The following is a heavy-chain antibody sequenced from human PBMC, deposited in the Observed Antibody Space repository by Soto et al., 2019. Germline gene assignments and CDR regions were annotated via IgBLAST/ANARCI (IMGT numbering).Heavy chain of an antibody. CDR3: ARSAVAITSVGYFDY. CDR1: GYSISSSNW. CDR2: IYYSGST. J-gene: IGHJ4*02. V-gene: IGHV4-28*01. Sequence: QVQLQESGPGLVKPSDTLSLTCAVSGYSISSSNWWGWIRQPPGKGLEWIGYIYYSGSTYYNPSLKSRVTMSVDTSKTQFSLKLSSVTAVETAVYYCARSAVAITSVGYFDYWGQGTLVTVSS. D-gene: IGHD3-22*01.